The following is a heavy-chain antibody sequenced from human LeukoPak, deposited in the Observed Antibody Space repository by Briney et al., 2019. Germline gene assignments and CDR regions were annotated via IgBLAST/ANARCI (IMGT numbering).Heavy chain of an antibody. D-gene: IGHD1-26*01. J-gene: IGHJ4*02. CDR3: ARDGLSGSYSY. CDR2: INPNSDDT. CDR1: GYTFTDYY. Sequence: ASVKVSCKTSGYTFTDYYLHWVRQAPGQGLEWMGRINPNSDDTNSAQKFQGRVTMTRDTSISTAYMELRSLRSDDTAVYYCARDGLSGSYSYWGQGTLVTVSS. V-gene: IGHV1-2*02.